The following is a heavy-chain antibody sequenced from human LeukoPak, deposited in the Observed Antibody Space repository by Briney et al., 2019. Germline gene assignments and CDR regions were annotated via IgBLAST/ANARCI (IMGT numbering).Heavy chain of an antibody. CDR3: ATDCGGDCYAFDF. CDR2: IYYSGTT. J-gene: IGHJ4*02. Sequence: SETLSLTCTVSGASISGSSYFWGWIRQPPGKGLEWIGSIYYSGTTSYNPSLKSRVTMPVDTSKNQFSLNLTSVTAADTAVYYCATDCGGDCYAFDFWGQGTLVTVSS. CDR1: GASISGSSYF. D-gene: IGHD2-21*02. V-gene: IGHV4-39*07.